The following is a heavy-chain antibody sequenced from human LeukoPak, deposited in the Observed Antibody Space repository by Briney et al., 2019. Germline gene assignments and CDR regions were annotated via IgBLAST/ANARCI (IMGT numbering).Heavy chain of an antibody. CDR2: INPNSGDS. D-gene: IGHD6-13*01. CDR3: ARGEAAARHFDY. Sequence: ASVKVSCKASGYTFTGYYMHWVRQAPGQGLEWMGWINPNSGDSNIAQNFQIRVTMTRDKSISTIYMELRRLRFDDTAVYYCARGEAAARHFDYWGQGTLVTVSS. J-gene: IGHJ4*02. V-gene: IGHV1-2*02. CDR1: GYTFTGYY.